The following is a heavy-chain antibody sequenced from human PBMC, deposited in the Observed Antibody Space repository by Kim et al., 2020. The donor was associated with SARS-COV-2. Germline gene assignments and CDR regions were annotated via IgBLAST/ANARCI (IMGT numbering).Heavy chain of an antibody. V-gene: IGHV7-4-1*02. D-gene: IGHD2-2*01. J-gene: IGHJ5*02. CDR1: GYTLTSYA. Sequence: ASVKVSCKASGYTLTSYAMNWVRQAPGQGLEWMGWINTNTGNPTYAQGFTGRFVFSLDTSVSTAYLQISSLKAEDTAVYYCARTVVVPAGNWFDPWGQGTLVTVSS. CDR2: INTNTGNP. CDR3: ARTVVVPAGNWFDP.